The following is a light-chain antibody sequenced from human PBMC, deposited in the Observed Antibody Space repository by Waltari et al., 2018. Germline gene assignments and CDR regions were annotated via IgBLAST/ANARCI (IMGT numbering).Light chain of an antibody. CDR3: QSYDSSLSGWV. J-gene: IGLJ3*02. V-gene: IGLV1-40*01. Sequence: QSVLTQPPSVSGAPGQRVTISCTGSSSNIGAGYDVHWYQQLPGTAPKLLIYGNSNRPSGVPDRFSGSKSGTSASLAITGLQAEDEADYYCQSYDSSLSGWVFGG. CDR2: GNS. CDR1: SSNIGAGYD.